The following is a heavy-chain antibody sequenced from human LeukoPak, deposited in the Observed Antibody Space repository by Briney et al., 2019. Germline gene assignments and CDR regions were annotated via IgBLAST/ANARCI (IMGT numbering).Heavy chain of an antibody. CDR1: GFTFRNYE. D-gene: IGHD3-22*01. V-gene: IGHV3-48*03. Sequence: GGSLRLSSAASGFTFRNYEMNWVRQAPGKGLEWISYISGSGITIYYADSVKGRFTISRDNAKNSLYLQMNSLRAEDTAVYYCARVNYYDSSGYYYEDDYWGQGTLVTVSS. J-gene: IGHJ4*02. CDR3: ARVNYYDSSGYYYEDDY. CDR2: ISGSGITI.